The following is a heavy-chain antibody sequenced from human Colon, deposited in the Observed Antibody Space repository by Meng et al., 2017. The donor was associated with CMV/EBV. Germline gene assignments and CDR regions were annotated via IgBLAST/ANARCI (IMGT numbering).Heavy chain of an antibody. CDR3: ARAGAAVTTHFDF. D-gene: IGHD4-17*01. CDR1: GYTFGIFG. J-gene: IGHJ4*02. Sequence: ASGYTFGIFGITWVRQPPGQGLEWVGWISAENGNTHYAQKFQGRVPLTTDTSTKTAYMDLRGLRSDDSAVYYCARAGAAVTTHFDFWGRGTLVTVSS. CDR2: ISAENGNT. V-gene: IGHV1-18*01.